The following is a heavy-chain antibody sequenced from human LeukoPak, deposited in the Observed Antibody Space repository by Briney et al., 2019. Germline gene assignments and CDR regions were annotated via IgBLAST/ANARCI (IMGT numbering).Heavy chain of an antibody. CDR3: ARRIWDDWYFDL. CDR1: GDSISSYY. D-gene: IGHD1-26*01. Sequence: PSETLSHTCTVSGDSISSYYWSWIRQPPGKGVEWIGYIYYSGSTNYNPSLKSRVTISVDPSKNLFSLKVSSVTAADTAVYYFARRIWDDWYFDLWGRGTLVTVSS. J-gene: IGHJ2*01. V-gene: IGHV4-59*08. CDR2: IYYSGST.